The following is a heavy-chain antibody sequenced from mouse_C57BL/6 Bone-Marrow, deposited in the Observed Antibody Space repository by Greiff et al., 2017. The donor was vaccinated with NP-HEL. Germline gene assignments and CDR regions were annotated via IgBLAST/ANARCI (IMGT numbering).Heavy chain of an antibody. CDR3: ARGGAYWYFEV. Sequence: QVQLQQPGTELVKPGASVKLSCKASGYTFTSYWMHWVKQRPGQGLEWIGNINPSNGGTNYNEKFKSKATLTVDKSSSTAYMQLSSLTSEAAAVYYCARGGAYWYFEVWGTGTTVTVSS. CDR2: INPSNGGT. CDR1: GYTFTSYW. J-gene: IGHJ1*03. D-gene: IGHD3-1*01. V-gene: IGHV1-53*01.